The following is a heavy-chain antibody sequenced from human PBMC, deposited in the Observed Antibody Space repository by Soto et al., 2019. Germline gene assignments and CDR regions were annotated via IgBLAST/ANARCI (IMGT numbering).Heavy chain of an antibody. V-gene: IGHV3-7*05. Sequence: GGSLRLSCAASGFTFSSYWMSWVRQAPGKGLEWVANIKQDGSEKYYVDSVKGRFTISRDNAKNSLHLQMNSLRAEDTAVYYCARFGASSGWDFDYWGQGTLVTVSS. J-gene: IGHJ4*02. CDR2: IKQDGSEK. D-gene: IGHD6-19*01. CDR1: GFTFSSYW. CDR3: ARFGASSGWDFDY.